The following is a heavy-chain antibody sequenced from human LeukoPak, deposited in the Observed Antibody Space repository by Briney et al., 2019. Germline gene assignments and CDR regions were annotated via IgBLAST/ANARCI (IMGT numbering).Heavy chain of an antibody. CDR1: GYTFTIYD. Sequence: GASVKVSRKASGYTFTIYDINWVRQATGQGLELMGCMNPNSGNTGYAQKVQGRVTMTSNTSIRTAYMELSSLRSEDTAVYYCARGKDRELLSSEWLFDYWGQGTLVTVSS. D-gene: IGHD2-2*01. CDR3: ARGKDRELLSSEWLFDY. CDR2: MNPNSGNT. J-gene: IGHJ4*02. V-gene: IGHV1-8*01.